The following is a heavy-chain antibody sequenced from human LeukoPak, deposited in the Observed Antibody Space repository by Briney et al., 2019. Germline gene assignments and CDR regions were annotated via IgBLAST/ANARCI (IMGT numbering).Heavy chain of an antibody. J-gene: IGHJ4*02. CDR3: ARDLLGRVEATFDY. CDR2: INPNSGGT. V-gene: IGHV1-2*02. Sequence: ASVKVSCKASGYTFTGYYMHWVRQAPGQGLEWMGWINPNSGGTNYAQKFQGRVTMTRDTSISTAYMELSRLRSDDTAVYYCARDLLGRVEATFDYWGQGTLVTVSS. CDR1: GYTFTGYY. D-gene: IGHD1-26*01.